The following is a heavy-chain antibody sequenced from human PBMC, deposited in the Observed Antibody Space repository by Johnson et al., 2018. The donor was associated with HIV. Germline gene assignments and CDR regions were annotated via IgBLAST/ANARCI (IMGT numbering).Heavy chain of an antibody. J-gene: IGHJ3*02. V-gene: IGHV3-30*04. CDR2: ISHDGSNE. CDR1: GFTFSMYS. Sequence: QVQLVETGGGVVQPGRSLRLSCAASGFTFSMYSMHWVRQAPGKGLEWVALISHDGSNEYYADSVKGRFTISRDNSKNTLYLQMGSLRTEDTAVYYCARGLGARGPGAFEIWGQGTMVTVSS. CDR3: ARGLGARGPGAFEI.